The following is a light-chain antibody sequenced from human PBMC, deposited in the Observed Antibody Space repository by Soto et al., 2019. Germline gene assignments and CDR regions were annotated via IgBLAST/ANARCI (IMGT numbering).Light chain of an antibody. CDR3: QQYGSSGT. J-gene: IGKJ1*01. CDR2: GAS. V-gene: IGKV3-20*01. Sequence: EIVMTQSPSTLSVSPADRVTLSCRASQSIRSNSAWYQQKPGQAPRLLIYGASTRATGIPGRFSGSGSGTDFTLTIRRLEPEDFAVYYCQQYGSSGTFGQGTKVDIK. CDR1: QSIRSN.